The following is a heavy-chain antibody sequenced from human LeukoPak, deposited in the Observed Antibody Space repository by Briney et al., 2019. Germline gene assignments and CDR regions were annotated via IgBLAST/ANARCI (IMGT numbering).Heavy chain of an antibody. CDR3: ARDADYDYGGNSDFFDY. J-gene: IGHJ4*02. D-gene: IGHD4-23*01. CDR1: GYTFTSYY. Sequence: ASVKVSCKASGYTFTSYYMHWVRQAPGQGLEWMGIINPSGGSTSYAQKFQGRVTMTRDTSTSTVYMELSSLRSEDTAVYYCARDADYDYGGNSDFFDYWGQGTLVTVSS. CDR2: INPSGGST. V-gene: IGHV1-46*01.